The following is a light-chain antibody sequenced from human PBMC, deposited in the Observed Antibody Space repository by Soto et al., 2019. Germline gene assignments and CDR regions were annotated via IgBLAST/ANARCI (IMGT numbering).Light chain of an antibody. Sequence: QSVLTQPASVSGSPGQSITISCTGTSSDVGGYNYVSWYQQHPGKAPKLMIYEVSNRPSGVSNCFSGSKSGNTASLTISGLQAEDEADYYCSSSTSSSLFFGTGTKVTVL. J-gene: IGLJ1*01. V-gene: IGLV2-14*01. CDR2: EVS. CDR1: SSDVGGYNY. CDR3: SSSTSSSLF.